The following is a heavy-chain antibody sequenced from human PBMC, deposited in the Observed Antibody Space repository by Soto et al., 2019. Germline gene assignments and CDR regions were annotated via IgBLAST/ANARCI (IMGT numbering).Heavy chain of an antibody. Sequence: PGGSLRLSCAASGFTFSSYAMSWVRQAPGKGLEWVSAISGSGGSTYYADSVKGRFTISRDNSKNTLYLQMNSLRAEDTAVYYCARKKMVLRFLEWLPNWFDPWGQGT. D-gene: IGHD3-3*01. V-gene: IGHV3-23*01. J-gene: IGHJ5*02. CDR2: ISGSGGST. CDR1: GFTFSSYA. CDR3: ARKKMVLRFLEWLPNWFDP.